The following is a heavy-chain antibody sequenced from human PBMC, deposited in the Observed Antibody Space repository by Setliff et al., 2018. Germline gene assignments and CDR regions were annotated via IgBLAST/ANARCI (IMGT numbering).Heavy chain of an antibody. Sequence: ASVKVSCKASGYTFTGHHLHWVRQAPGQGLEWMGWINAGNGDTKYSQDFQGRVTITRDTSASTAYMDLSSLRSDDMAVYYCASTGTHSTNAFDIWGQGTMVTVSS. CDR1: GYTFTGHH. CDR2: INAGNGDT. D-gene: IGHD2-8*02. CDR3: ASTGTHSTNAFDI. V-gene: IGHV1-3*03. J-gene: IGHJ3*02.